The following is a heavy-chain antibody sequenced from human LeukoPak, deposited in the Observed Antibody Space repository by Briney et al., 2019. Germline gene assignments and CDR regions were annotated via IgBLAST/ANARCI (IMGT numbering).Heavy chain of an antibody. V-gene: IGHV3-66*01. CDR3: ARGPPAAANYYYGMDV. CDR2: IYTNGNT. J-gene: IGHJ6*02. D-gene: IGHD2-2*01. Sequence: GGSLRLSCAASGFTVSSHYISWVRQAPGKGLEWVSVIYTNGNTFYADSVKGRLTISRDNSRNTLYLQMNSLRAEDTAVYYCARGPPAAANYYYGMDVWGQGTTVTVSS. CDR1: GFTVSSHY.